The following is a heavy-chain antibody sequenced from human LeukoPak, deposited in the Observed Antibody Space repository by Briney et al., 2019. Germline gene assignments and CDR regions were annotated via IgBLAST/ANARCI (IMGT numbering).Heavy chain of an antibody. D-gene: IGHD4/OR15-4a*01. Sequence: GGSLRLSCAASGFTFSSYAILWVRQAPEKGLEWVSTISGSGGSTYYTDSVRGRFTISRDNSKNTLYLQMNSLRAEDTAVYYCASRAGAYSHPYDYWGQGTLVTVSS. CDR1: GFTFSSYA. CDR2: ISGSGGST. V-gene: IGHV3-23*01. J-gene: IGHJ4*02. CDR3: ASRAGAYSHPYDY.